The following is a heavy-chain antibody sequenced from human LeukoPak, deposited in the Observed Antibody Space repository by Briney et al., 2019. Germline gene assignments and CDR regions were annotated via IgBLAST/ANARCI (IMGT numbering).Heavy chain of an antibody. J-gene: IGHJ4*02. Sequence: ASVKVSCKASGYTFTSYYMQWVRQAPGQGLEWMGIINPSVGSTTYAQKFEGRITVTRDMSTSTVYMELSSLRSEDTAVYYCARSNWNYYDSFDFWGQDTLVTVSS. CDR1: GYTFTSYY. CDR2: INPSVGST. V-gene: IGHV1-46*01. D-gene: IGHD3-22*01. CDR3: ARSNWNYYDSFDF.